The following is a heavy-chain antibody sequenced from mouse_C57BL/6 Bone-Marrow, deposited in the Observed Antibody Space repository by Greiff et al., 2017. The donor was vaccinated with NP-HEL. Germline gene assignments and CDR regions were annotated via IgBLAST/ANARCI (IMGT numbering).Heavy chain of an antibody. Sequence: VQLQQPGAELVRPGTSVKLSCKASGYTFTSYWMHWVKQRPGQGLEWIGVIDPSDSYTNYNQKFKGKATLTVDTSSSTAYMQLGSLTSEDSAVYYCADDGYYGFDYWGQGTTLTVSS. CDR1: GYTFTSYW. J-gene: IGHJ2*01. CDR3: ADDGYYGFDY. D-gene: IGHD2-3*01. CDR2: IDPSDSYT. V-gene: IGHV1-59*01.